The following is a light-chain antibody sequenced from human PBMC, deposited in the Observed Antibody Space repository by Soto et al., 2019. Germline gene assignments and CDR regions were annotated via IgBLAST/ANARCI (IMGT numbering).Light chain of an antibody. CDR2: GAS. CDR3: QQYGWSRMFT. Sequence: EIVLTQSPGTLSLSPGERATLSCRASQSVNSNYLAWYQQKPGQAPRLLIYGASRGAAGIPDRFSGSGSWTDFTLTSSRLEPEDFAVYFCQQYGWSRMFTFGQGTKLQIK. V-gene: IGKV3-20*01. CDR1: QSVNSNY. J-gene: IGKJ2*01.